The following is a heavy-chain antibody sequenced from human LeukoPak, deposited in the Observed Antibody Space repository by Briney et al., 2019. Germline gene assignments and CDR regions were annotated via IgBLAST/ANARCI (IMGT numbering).Heavy chain of an antibody. Sequence: GGSLRLSCAASGFTFSSYAMSWVRQAPGKGLEWVSAISGSGGSTYYADSVKGRFTISRDNSKNTLYLQMNSLRAEDTAVYYCTTDLKESGSDTTTGFQYWGQGTLVTVSS. CDR2: ISGSGGST. CDR1: GFTFSSYA. J-gene: IGHJ4*02. V-gene: IGHV3-23*01. D-gene: IGHD1-26*01. CDR3: TTDLKESGSDTTTGFQY.